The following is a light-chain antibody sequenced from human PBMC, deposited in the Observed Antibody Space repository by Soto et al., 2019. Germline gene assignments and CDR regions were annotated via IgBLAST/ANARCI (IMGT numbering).Light chain of an antibody. CDR3: QQAKTFPLS. CDR2: AAS. V-gene: IGKV3D-15*01. J-gene: IGKJ3*01. Sequence: ERVMTQSPDTLSGSPWERATLSCRASETVRSNLAWYQQKPGQAPRLLIYAASTRATGIPARFIGNGSGTEFPLTISSLHSEDFATYYCQQAKTFPLSFGPGTRWIS. CDR1: ETVRSN.